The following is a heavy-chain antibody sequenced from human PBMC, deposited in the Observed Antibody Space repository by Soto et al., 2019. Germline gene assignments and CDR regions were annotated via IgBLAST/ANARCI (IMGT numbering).Heavy chain of an antibody. CDR1: GFTFSSYA. D-gene: IGHD3-10*01. Sequence: GGSLRLSCAASGFTFSSYAMSWVRQAPGKGLEWVSAISGSGGSTYYADSVKGRFTISRDNSKNTLYLQMNSLRAEDTAVYYCAKAGGVNYYGTGSYSHGMVVWGQGTTVSVS. J-gene: IGHJ6*02. CDR3: AKAGGVNYYGTGSYSHGMVV. V-gene: IGHV3-23*01. CDR2: ISGSGGST.